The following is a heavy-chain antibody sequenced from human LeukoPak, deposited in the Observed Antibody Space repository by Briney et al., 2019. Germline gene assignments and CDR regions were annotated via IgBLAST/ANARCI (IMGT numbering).Heavy chain of an antibody. CDR3: AKDDYSGYGGLDY. V-gene: IGHV3-9*01. D-gene: IGHD5-12*01. Sequence: GRSLRLSCAASGFTFDDYAMHWVRQAPGKGLEWVSGISWNSGSIGYADSVKGRFTISRDSAKSSLYLQMNSLRAEDTAFYYCAKDDYSGYGGLDYWGQGTLVTVSS. CDR2: ISWNSGSI. J-gene: IGHJ4*02. CDR1: GFTFDDYA.